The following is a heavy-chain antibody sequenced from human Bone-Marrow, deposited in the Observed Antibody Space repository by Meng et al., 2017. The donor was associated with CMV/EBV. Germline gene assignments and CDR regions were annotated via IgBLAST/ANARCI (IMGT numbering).Heavy chain of an antibody. V-gene: IGHV4-38-2*02. CDR2: IYYSGGT. Sequence: SETLSLTCTVSAFPINTDYYWGWIRQSPGKGLEWLGNIYYSGGTFYNPSLKSRVAISIDTSKNQFSLRLTSVTAADTAVYYCARTLSSLWNDAFDIWGQGTMVTFSS. J-gene: IGHJ3*02. CDR3: ARTLSSLWNDAFDI. D-gene: IGHD6-19*01. CDR1: AFPINTDYY.